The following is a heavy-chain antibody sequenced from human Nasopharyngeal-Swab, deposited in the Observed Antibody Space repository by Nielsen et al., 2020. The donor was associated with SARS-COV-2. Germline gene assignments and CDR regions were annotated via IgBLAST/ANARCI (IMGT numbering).Heavy chain of an antibody. V-gene: IGHV3-23*01. CDR3: ARAKVVVVAASDY. J-gene: IGHJ4*02. D-gene: IGHD2-15*01. CDR2: ISGSGGST. Sequence: WIRQPSGKGLEWVSAISGSGGSTYYADSVKGRFTISRDNSKNTLYLQMNSLRAEDTAVYYCARAKVVVVAASDYWGQGTLVTVSS.